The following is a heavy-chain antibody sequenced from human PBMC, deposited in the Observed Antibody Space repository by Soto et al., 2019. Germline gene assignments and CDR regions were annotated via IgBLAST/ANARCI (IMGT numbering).Heavy chain of an antibody. CDR2: IYYSGST. V-gene: IGHV4-39*01. J-gene: IGHJ5*02. Sequence: SETLSLTCTVSGGSISSSSYYWGWIRQPPGKGLEWIGSIYYSGSTYYNPSLKSRVTISVDTSKNQFSLKLSSVTAADTAVYYCARQVGYRYGSDWLDPWGQGTLVTGSS. D-gene: IGHD5-18*01. CDR1: GGSISSSSYY. CDR3: ARQVGYRYGSDWLDP.